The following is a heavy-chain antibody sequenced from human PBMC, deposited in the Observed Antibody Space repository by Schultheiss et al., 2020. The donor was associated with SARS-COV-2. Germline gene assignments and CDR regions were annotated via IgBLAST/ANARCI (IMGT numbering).Heavy chain of an antibody. CDR2: ISYDGSNK. CDR3: ARDRVPDIGPLTVTHYYYYGMDV. Sequence: GGSLRLSCAASGFTFSSYAMHWVRQAPGKGLEWVAVISYDGSNKYYADSVKGRFTISRDNSKNTLYLQMNSLRAEDTAVYYCARDRVPDIGPLTVTHYYYYGMDVWGQGTTVTVSS. CDR1: GFTFSSYA. V-gene: IGHV3-30-3*01. J-gene: IGHJ6*02. D-gene: IGHD4-11*01.